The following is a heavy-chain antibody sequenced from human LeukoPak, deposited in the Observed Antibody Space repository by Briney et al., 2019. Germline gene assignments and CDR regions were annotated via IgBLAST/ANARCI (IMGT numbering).Heavy chain of an antibody. CDR3: AKEPCPPDG. CDR1: GLTFSSYA. Sequence: GASLRLSRAASGLTFSSYAMSWVRQAPGEGLEWVSAISGSGGSTYYADSVKGRFTIYRDNSKNTQYVQIDSLRAEGTAVYYCAKEPCPPDGWGQGTLVNVPS. CDR2: ISGSGGST. V-gene: IGHV3-23*01. J-gene: IGHJ4*02. D-gene: IGHD5-24*01.